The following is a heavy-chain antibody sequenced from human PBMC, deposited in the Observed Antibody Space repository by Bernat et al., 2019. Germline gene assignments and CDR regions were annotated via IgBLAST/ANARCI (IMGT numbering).Heavy chain of an antibody. Sequence: PESCMTASCRDYNYTFTHHGINWMRQAPGQGLEWMGWISGYNGDTIYAQMVRDRVTMTVDRSTSTAHMEVRSLRSDDTAVYYCARDPSNTSGRYSYSDYWGQG. J-gene: IGHJ4*02. CDR2: ISGYNGDT. CDR1: NYTFTHHG. V-gene: IGHV1-18*04. CDR3: ARDPSNTSGRYSYSDY. D-gene: IGHD1-26*01.